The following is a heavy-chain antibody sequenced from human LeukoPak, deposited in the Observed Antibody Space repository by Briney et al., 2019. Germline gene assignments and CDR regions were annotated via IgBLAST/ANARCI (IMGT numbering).Heavy chain of an antibody. J-gene: IGHJ4*02. CDR3: ARVSVTSRNDY. CDR1: EFTFRSYE. V-gene: IGHV3-48*03. CDR2: ISSSGNTI. Sequence: GGSLRLSCAASEFTFRSYEMSWVRQAPGKGLEWLSYISSSGNTIYYADSVKGRFTISRDNAKNSLYLQMNSLRAEDTAVYYCARVSVTSRNDYWGQGTLVTVSS. D-gene: IGHD2-21*02.